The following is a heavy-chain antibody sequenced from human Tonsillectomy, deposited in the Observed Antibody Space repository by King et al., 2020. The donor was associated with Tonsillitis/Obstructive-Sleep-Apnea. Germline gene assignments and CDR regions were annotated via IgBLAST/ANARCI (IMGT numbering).Heavy chain of an antibody. CDR1: GSTFSSYG. CDR3: AKDRCSTSCYFRD. Sequence: AQLVESGGGVVQPGRSLRLSCAASGSTFSSYGMHWVRQAPGKGLEWVAVISYDGSNKYYADSVKGRFTISRDNSKNTLNLLMNSLRAEDTAVYYCAKDRCSTSCYFRDWGQGTLVTVSS. D-gene: IGHD2-2*01. J-gene: IGHJ4*02. CDR2: ISYDGSNK. V-gene: IGHV3-30*18.